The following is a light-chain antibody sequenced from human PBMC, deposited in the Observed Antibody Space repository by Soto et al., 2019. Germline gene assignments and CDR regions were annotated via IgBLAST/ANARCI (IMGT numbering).Light chain of an antibody. J-gene: IGKJ1*01. CDR3: QPYYSYPRT. CDR2: AAS. V-gene: IGKV1-8*01. Sequence: MRITQTPSSFSASTGDRVTITCRSSQGISSYLAWYQQKPGKAPKLLIYAASTLQSGVPSRFSGSGSGTDFTLTISCLQSEDFATYYCQPYYSYPRTLRQRTQVDIK. CDR1: QGISSY.